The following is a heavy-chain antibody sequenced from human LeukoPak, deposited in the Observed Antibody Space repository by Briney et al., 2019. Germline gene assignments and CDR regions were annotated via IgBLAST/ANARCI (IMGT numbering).Heavy chain of an antibody. D-gene: IGHD3-10*01. Sequence: HPSETLSLTCAVYGGSFSGYYWSWIRQPPGKGLERIGEIYHSGSTNYNPSLKSRVTISVDTSKNHFSLKLSSVTAADTAVYYCARGNRTPRYYYGSGSYNHYYYYMDVWGKGTTVTVSS. CDR1: GGSFSGYY. CDR2: IYHSGST. V-gene: IGHV4-34*01. CDR3: ARGNRTPRYYYGSGSYNHYYYYMDV. J-gene: IGHJ6*03.